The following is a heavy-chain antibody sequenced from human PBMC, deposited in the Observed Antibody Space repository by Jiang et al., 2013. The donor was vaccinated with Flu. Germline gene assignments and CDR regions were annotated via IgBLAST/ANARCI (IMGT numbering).Heavy chain of an antibody. CDR3: ARGQDGSCSGGSCYPMDYYYYGMDV. V-gene: IGHV4-34*01. D-gene: IGHD2-15*01. J-gene: IGHJ6*02. CDR1: GGSFSGYY. CDR2: INHSGST. Sequence: LLKPSETLSLTCAVYGGSFSGYYWSWIRQPPGKGLEWIGEINHSGSTNYNPSLKSRVTISVDTSKNQFSLKLSSVTAADTAVYYCARGQDGSCSGGSCYPMDYYYYGMDVWGQGTTVTVSS.